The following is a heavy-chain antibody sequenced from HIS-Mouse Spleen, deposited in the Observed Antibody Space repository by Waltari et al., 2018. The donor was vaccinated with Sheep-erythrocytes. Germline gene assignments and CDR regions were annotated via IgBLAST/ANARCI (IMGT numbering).Heavy chain of an antibody. CDR2: IYYS. J-gene: IGHJ4*02. V-gene: IGHV4-59*08. D-gene: IGHD6-13*01. CDR3: ARHSSSWYYFDY. Sequence: SISSYYWSWIRQPPGKGLEWIGYIYYSRVTISVDTSKNQFSLKLSSVTAADTAVYYCARHSSSWYYFDYWGQGTLVTVSS. CDR1: SISSYY.